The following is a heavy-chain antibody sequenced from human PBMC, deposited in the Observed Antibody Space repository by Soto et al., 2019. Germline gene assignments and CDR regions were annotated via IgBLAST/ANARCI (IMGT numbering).Heavy chain of an antibody. CDR3: ARSDGVEWFLEPWAFDI. J-gene: IGHJ3*02. Sequence: QVQLVQSGAEVKKPGASVKVSCKASGYTFTSYAMHWVRQAPGQRLEWMGWINAGNGNTKYSQKFQGRVTITRDTSASTAYMELCSLRSEDTAVYYCARSDGVEWFLEPWAFDIWGQGTMVTVAS. D-gene: IGHD3-3*01. CDR1: GYTFTSYA. CDR2: INAGNGNT. V-gene: IGHV1-3*01.